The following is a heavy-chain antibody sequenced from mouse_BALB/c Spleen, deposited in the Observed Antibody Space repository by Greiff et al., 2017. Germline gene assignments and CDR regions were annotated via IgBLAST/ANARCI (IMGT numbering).Heavy chain of an antibody. Sequence: EVKLMESGPGLVKPSQSLSLTCTVTGYSITSDYAWNWIRQFPGNKLEWMGYISYSGSTSYNPSLKSRISITRDTSKNQFFLQLNSVTTEDTATYYCASNWDVPYWGQGTLVTVSA. CDR1: GYSITSDYA. J-gene: IGHJ3*01. V-gene: IGHV3-2*02. CDR3: ASNWDVPY. D-gene: IGHD4-1*01. CDR2: ISYSGST.